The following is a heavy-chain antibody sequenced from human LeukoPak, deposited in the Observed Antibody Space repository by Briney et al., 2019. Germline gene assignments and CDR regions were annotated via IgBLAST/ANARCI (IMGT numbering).Heavy chain of an antibody. CDR3: ARDLFPYGDYALNPNRTSY. J-gene: IGHJ4*02. V-gene: IGHV4-31*03. CDR2: IYYSGST. D-gene: IGHD4-17*01. Sequence: SETLSLTCTVSGGSISSGGYYWGWIRQHQGKGLEWIVYIYYSGSTYDNPARKSRITITVNTNKNQYSLKLSSVTAADTAVYYCARDLFPYGDYALNPNRTSYWGQGTLVTVSS. CDR1: GGSISSGGYY.